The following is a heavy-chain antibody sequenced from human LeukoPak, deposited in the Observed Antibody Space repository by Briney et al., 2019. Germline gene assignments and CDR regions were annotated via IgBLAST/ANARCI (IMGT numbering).Heavy chain of an antibody. V-gene: IGHV4-59*01. Sequence: SETLSLTCTVSGGSITNYYWTWIRQPPGKGLEWIGYIHYSGSTNYNPSLKSRVTISVDTSKNQFSLKLSSVTAADTAVYYCASIAVAGRSLGYWGQGTLVTVSS. CDR2: IHYSGST. CDR1: GGSITNYY. J-gene: IGHJ4*02. CDR3: ASIAVAGRSLGY. D-gene: IGHD6-19*01.